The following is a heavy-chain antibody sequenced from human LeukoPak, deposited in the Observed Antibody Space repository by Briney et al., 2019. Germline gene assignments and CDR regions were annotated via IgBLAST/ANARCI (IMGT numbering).Heavy chain of an antibody. CDR1: GFTFSSYA. V-gene: IGHV3-7*01. J-gene: IGHJ4*02. CDR2: IKQDGSEK. Sequence: PGGSLRLSCAASGFTFSSYAMSWVRQAPGKGLEWVANIKQDGSEKYYVDSVKGRFTISRDNAKNSLYLQMNSLRAEDTAVYYCARGVVAVAGTWYFDYWGQGTLVTVSS. CDR3: ARGVVAVAGTWYFDY. D-gene: IGHD6-19*01.